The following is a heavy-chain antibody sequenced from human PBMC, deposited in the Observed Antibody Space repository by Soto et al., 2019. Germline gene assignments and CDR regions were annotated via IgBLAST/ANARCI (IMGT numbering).Heavy chain of an antibody. J-gene: IGHJ4*02. CDR2: MNPNSGNT. Sequence: ASVKVSCKASGYTFTSYDINWVRQATGQGLEWMGWMNPNSGNTGYAQKFQGRVTMTRNTSISTTYMELSSLRSEETAVYYCARGLRYCSGGSCYSRVYYFDYWGQGTLVTVSS. CDR3: ARGLRYCSGGSCYSRVYYFDY. V-gene: IGHV1-8*01. CDR1: GYTFTSYD. D-gene: IGHD2-15*01.